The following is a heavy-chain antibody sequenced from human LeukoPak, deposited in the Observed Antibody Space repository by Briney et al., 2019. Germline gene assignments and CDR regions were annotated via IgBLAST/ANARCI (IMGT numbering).Heavy chain of an antibody. J-gene: IGHJ5*02. Sequence: PSETLSLTCAVYGGSFSGYYWSWIRQPPGKGLEWIGEINHSGSTNYNPSLKSRVTISVDTSKNQFSLKLSSVTAADTAVYYCARGGGYCSSTSCSEEPTWFDPWGQGTLVTVSS. CDR2: INHSGST. V-gene: IGHV4-34*01. D-gene: IGHD2-2*01. CDR1: GGSFSGYY. CDR3: ARGGGYCSSTSCSEEPTWFDP.